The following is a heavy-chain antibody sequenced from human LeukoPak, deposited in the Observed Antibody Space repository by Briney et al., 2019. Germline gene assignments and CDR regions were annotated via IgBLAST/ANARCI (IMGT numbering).Heavy chain of an antibody. CDR3: ARDSSGDDFWSGYYSPHDY. J-gene: IGHJ4*02. CDR2: IKQDGSEK. D-gene: IGHD3-3*01. CDR1: GFTSRSYW. V-gene: IGHV3-7*01. Sequence: GGSLRLSCAASGFTSRSYWMSWVPQAPGKGPEWLANIKQDGSEKYYVDSVKGRFTISRDNAKNSLYLKMNSLRAEDTAVYYCARDSSGDDFWSGYYSPHDYWGQGTLVTVSS.